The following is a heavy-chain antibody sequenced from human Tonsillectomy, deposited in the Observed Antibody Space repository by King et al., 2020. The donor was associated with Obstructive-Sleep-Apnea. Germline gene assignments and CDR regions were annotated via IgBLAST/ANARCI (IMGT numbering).Heavy chain of an antibody. Sequence: EVQLVESGGGLVQPGGSLRLSCAASEFTFSNYAMTWVRQAPGKGLEWVSVISGSGGSTYYAASVKGRFTISRDNSKNTLYLHMNSLRAEDTAVYYCAKDEARVTTFGVVIDYYYGMDVWGQGTTVTVSS. CDR3: AKDEARVTTFGVVIDYYYGMDV. CDR1: EFTFSNYA. V-gene: IGHV3-23*04. CDR2: ISGSGGST. D-gene: IGHD3-3*01. J-gene: IGHJ6*02.